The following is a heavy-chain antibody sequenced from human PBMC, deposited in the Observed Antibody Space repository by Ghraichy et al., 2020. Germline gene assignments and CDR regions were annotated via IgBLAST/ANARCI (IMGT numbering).Heavy chain of an antibody. J-gene: IGHJ4*02. Sequence: GESLNISCAASGFTFSSYAMNWVRQAPGKGLEWVSGISDSGDNTFYADSGKGRFTISRDNSKNTMYLQVYSLRAEDTAVYYCASGLIRYCSSASCYGFDYWGRGTLVTVSS. CDR2: ISDSGDNT. CDR3: ASGLIRYCSSASCYGFDY. D-gene: IGHD2-2*01. V-gene: IGHV3-23*01. CDR1: GFTFSSYA.